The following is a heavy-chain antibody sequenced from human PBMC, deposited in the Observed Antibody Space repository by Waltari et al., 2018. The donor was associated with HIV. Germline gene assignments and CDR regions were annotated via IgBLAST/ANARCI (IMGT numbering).Heavy chain of an antibody. Sequence: FTFSSYAMHWVRQAPGKGLEWVAVISYDGSNKYYADSVKGRFTISRDNSKNTLYLQMNSLRAEDTAVYYCARDPYYYDSSGYLCHFDYWGQGTLVTVSS. D-gene: IGHD3-22*01. CDR3: ARDPYYYDSSGYLCHFDY. V-gene: IGHV3-30-3*01. CDR2: ISYDGSNK. J-gene: IGHJ4*02. CDR1: FTFSSYA.